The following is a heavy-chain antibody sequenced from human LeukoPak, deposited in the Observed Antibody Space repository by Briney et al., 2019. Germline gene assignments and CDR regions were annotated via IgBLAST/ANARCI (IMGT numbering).Heavy chain of an antibody. J-gene: IGHJ2*01. D-gene: IGHD3-10*01. Sequence: ASVKVSCKASGGTFSSYAISWVRQAPGQGLEWMGGIIPIFGTANYAQKFQGRVSMTRDTSTNTLYMELSSLRSEDTAVYYSATANGTEWLGELFYYYWYFDLWGRGTLVTVSS. CDR1: GGTFSSYA. CDR3: ATANGTEWLGELFYYYWYFDL. CDR2: IIPIFGTA. V-gene: IGHV1-69*05.